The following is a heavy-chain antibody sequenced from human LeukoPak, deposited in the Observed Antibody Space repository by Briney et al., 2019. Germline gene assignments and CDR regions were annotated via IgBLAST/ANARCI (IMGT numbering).Heavy chain of an antibody. Sequence: PGGSLRLSCAASGFTFSSYAMNWVRQAPGKGLEWVSSISSSSSYIYYADSVKGRFTISRDNAKNSLYLQMNSLRAEDTAVYYCARATLKKRMYYYGSGSYYNVLPFDYWGQGTLVTVSS. J-gene: IGHJ4*02. CDR3: ARATLKKRMYYYGSGSYYNVLPFDY. CDR1: GFTFSSYA. D-gene: IGHD3-10*01. V-gene: IGHV3-21*01. CDR2: ISSSSSYI.